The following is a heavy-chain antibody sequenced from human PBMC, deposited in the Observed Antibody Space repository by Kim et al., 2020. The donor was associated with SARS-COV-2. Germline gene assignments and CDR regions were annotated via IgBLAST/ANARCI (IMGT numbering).Heavy chain of an antibody. CDR1: GFTFSDYY. J-gene: IGHJ6*02. CDR3: ARERGGYSYGIPVYYYYYGMDV. V-gene: IGHV3-11*01. D-gene: IGHD5-18*01. CDR2: ISSSGSTI. Sequence: GGSLRLSCAASGFTFSDYYMSWIRQAPGKGLEWVSYISSSGSTIYYADSVKGRFTISRDNAKNSLYLQMNSLRAADTAVYYCARERGGYSYGIPVYYYYYGMDVCGQGTTVTVSS.